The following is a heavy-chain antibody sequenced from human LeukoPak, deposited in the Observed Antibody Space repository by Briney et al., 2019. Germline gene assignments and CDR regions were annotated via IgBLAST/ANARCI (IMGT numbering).Heavy chain of an antibody. J-gene: IGHJ4*02. V-gene: IGHV3-23*01. CDR1: GFTFSSYA. CDR2: ISSSGGST. Sequence: GGSLRLSCAASGFTFSSYAMSWVRQAPGMGLEWVSGISSSGGSTYYADSVKGRFTISRDNSKNTLYLQMNSLRAADTAVYYCASNNYVWGSYLDYWGQGTLVTVSS. CDR3: ASNNYVWGSYLDY. D-gene: IGHD3-16*02.